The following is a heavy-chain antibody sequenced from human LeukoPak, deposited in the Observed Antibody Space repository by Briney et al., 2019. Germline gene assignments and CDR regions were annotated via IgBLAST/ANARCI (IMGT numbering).Heavy chain of an antibody. J-gene: IGHJ4*02. CDR1: GFTFGSYG. CDR3: AKDRNFDY. Sequence: PGRSLRLSCAASGFTFGSYGMHWVRQAPGKGLEWVAVISYDGSNKYYADSVKGRFTISRDNSKNTLYLQMNSLRAEDTAVYYCAKDRNFDYWGQGTLVTVSS. CDR2: ISYDGSNK. V-gene: IGHV3-30*18.